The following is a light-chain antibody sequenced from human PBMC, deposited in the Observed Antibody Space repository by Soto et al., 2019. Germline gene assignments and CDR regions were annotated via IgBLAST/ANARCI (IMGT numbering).Light chain of an antibody. CDR1: ENLRTL. CDR2: DAS. V-gene: IGKV3-11*01. CDR3: QQRSIWPLT. Sequence: EIVLTQSPATLSFSPGERSTLSCRATENLRTLLAWYQQKAGQAPRLLIYDASNRATGIPDRFSGSGSGTDFPLTISNLEPEDSAVYYCQQRSIWPLTFGGGTKVDIK. J-gene: IGKJ4*01.